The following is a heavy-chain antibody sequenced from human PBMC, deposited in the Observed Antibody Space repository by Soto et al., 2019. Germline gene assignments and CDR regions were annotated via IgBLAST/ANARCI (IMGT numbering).Heavy chain of an antibody. CDR3: AHTRRGSYFDY. Sequence: QITLKESGPTLVKPTQTLTLTCTFSGFSLSTSGVGVGWIRQPPGKALEWLALIYWDDDKRYSPSLKSRLTIPKDTSKNQVVLTMTTMDPVDTPTYYCAHTRRGSYFDYWGQGTLVTVSS. J-gene: IGHJ4*02. D-gene: IGHD3-16*01. CDR2: IYWDDDK. V-gene: IGHV2-5*02. CDR1: GFSLSTSGVG.